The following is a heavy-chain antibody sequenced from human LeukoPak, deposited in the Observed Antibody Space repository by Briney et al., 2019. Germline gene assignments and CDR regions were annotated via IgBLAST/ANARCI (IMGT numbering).Heavy chain of an antibody. V-gene: IGHV3-21*01. CDR3: AREGPGELPPFDY. CDR1: GFTFSSYS. Sequence: GGSLRLSCAASGFTFSSYSMNWVRQAPGKGLEWVSSISSSTSYIYYADSVKGRFTISRDNAKNSLYLQMNSLRAEDTAVYYCAREGPGELPPFDYWGQGTLVTVSS. CDR2: ISSSTSYI. D-gene: IGHD1-26*01. J-gene: IGHJ4*02.